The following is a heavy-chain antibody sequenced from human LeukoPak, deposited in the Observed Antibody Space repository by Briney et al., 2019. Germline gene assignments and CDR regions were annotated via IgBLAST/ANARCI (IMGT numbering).Heavy chain of an antibody. CDR2: INGDGSTT. V-gene: IGHV3-74*01. D-gene: IGHD3-10*01. J-gene: IGHJ6*03. Sequence: PGGSLKLSCAASGFTFSRYWMHWVRQAPGKGLVWVSRINGDGSTTSYADSVKGGFTITRDNSMSTPYLQMNSLRGEDAAVYSCARGGIPTGPYYYFYYMDVWGKGTAVTVSS. CDR1: GFTFSRYW. CDR3: ARGGIPTGPYYYFYYMDV.